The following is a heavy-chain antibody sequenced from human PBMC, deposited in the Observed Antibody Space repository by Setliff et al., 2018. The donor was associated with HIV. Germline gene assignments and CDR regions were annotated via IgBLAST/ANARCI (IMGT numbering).Heavy chain of an antibody. CDR3: ARDTRIAATGTYYFDY. D-gene: IGHD6-13*01. V-gene: IGHV4-59*01. CDR1: GGSISSYY. Sequence: SETLSLTCTVSGGSISSYYWSWIRQPPGKGLEWIGYIYYSGSTNYNPSLKSRVTISVDTSKNQFSLKLSSVTAADTAVYYCARDTRIAATGTYYFDYWGQGTLVTVSS. J-gene: IGHJ4*02. CDR2: IYYSGST.